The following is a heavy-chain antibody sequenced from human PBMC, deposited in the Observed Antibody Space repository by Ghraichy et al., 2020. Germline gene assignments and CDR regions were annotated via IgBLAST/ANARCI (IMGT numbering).Heavy chain of an antibody. V-gene: IGHV3-33*01. Sequence: GGSLRLSCAASGFTFSSYGMHWVRQAPGKGLEWVAVIWYDGSNKYYADSVKGRFTISRDNSKNTLYLQMNSLRAEDTAVYYCARSPSYYYGMDVWGQGTTVTVSS. CDR2: IWYDGSNK. J-gene: IGHJ6*02. CDR1: GFTFSSYG. CDR3: ARSPSYYYGMDV.